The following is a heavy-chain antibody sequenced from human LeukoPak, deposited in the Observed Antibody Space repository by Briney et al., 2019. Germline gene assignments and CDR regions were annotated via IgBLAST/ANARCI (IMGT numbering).Heavy chain of an antibody. CDR2: IYHSGST. D-gene: IGHD6-19*01. Sequence: SETLSLTCTVSGYSISSGYYWGWIRQPPGKGLEWIATIYHSGSTYYNSSLKGRVSISVLTSKNQFSLTLTSVTAADTAMYYCASQGPQGYSSGWYGFWGQGTLVTVSS. J-gene: IGHJ4*02. V-gene: IGHV4-38-2*02. CDR1: GYSISSGYY. CDR3: ASQGPQGYSSGWYGF.